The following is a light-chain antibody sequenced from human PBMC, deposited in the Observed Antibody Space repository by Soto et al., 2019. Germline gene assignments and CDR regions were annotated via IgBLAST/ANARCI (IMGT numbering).Light chain of an antibody. CDR2: DVS. CDR3: FSYTRSSTWV. Sequence: QSALTQPASVSGSPGQSITISCTGTSSDVGSYNYVSWYQQHPGKAPKLMIYDVSNRPSGVSNRLSGSKSSNTASLTISGLQAEDDADYYCFSYTRSSTWVFGGGTKLTVL. V-gene: IGLV2-14*03. J-gene: IGLJ3*02. CDR1: SSDVGSYNY.